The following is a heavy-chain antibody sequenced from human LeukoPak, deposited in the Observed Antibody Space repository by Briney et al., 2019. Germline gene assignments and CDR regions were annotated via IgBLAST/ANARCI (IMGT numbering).Heavy chain of an antibody. D-gene: IGHD3-10*01. V-gene: IGHV3-21*01. J-gene: IGHJ4*02. CDR2: ISSSSSYI. CDR3: ARKAGFGETHFDY. Sequence: GGSLRLSCAASGFTFSSYSMNWVRQAPGRGLEWVSSISSSSSYIYYADSVKGRFTISRDNAKNSLYLQMNSLRAEDTAVYYCARKAGFGETHFDYWGQGTLVTVSS. CDR1: GFTFSSYS.